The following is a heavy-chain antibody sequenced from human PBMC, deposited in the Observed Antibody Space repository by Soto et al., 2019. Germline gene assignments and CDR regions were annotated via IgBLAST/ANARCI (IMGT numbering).Heavy chain of an antibody. J-gene: IGHJ5*02. V-gene: IGHV4-4*07. D-gene: IGHD2-15*01. CDR1: GGSISSYY. CDR2: IYTSGST. Sequence: SETLSLTCTVSGGSISSYYWSWIRQPAGKGLEWIGRIYTSGSTNYNPSLKSRVTMSVDTSKNQFSLKLSSVTAADTAVYYCAREAGYCSGGRCYPFDPWGQGTLVTVSS. CDR3: AREAGYCSGGRCYPFDP.